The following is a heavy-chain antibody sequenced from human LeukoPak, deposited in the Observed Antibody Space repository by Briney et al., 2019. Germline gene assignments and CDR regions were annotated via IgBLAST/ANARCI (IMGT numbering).Heavy chain of an antibody. J-gene: IGHJ4*02. D-gene: IGHD6-19*01. Sequence: PGGSLRLSCAASGFTFSTYNMNWVRQAPGKGLEWVSYISSSSSTIYYADSVKGRFTISRDNAKNSLYLQMNSLGDEDTAVYYCARGGGQWLDTFDCWGQGTLVTVSS. V-gene: IGHV3-48*02. CDR1: GFTFSTYN. CDR2: ISSSSSTI. CDR3: ARGGGQWLDTFDC.